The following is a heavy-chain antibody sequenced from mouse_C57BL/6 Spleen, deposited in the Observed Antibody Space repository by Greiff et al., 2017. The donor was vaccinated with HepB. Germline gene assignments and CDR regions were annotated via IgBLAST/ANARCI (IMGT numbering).Heavy chain of an antibody. D-gene: IGHD1-1*01. CDR3: TRAHYYYGFDY. V-gene: IGHV1-15*01. CDR1: GYTFTDYE. CDR2: IDPETGGT. J-gene: IGHJ2*01. Sequence: LQESGAELVRPGASVTLSCKASGYTFTDYEMHWVKQTPVHGLEWIGAIDPETGGTAYNQKFKGKAILTADKSSSTAYMELRSLTSEDSAVYYCTRAHYYYGFDYWGQGTTLTVSS.